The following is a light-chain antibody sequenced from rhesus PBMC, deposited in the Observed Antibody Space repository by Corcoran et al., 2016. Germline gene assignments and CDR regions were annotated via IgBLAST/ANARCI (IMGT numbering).Light chain of an antibody. CDR3: QQGNSNPWT. Sequence: DIQMSQSPSSLSASVGDRVTITCRASQGISSYLNWYQQKPGKAPKFLINYANSLASGVPSRFSGSGSGTDFTLTISSLQPEDFAPYYCQQGNSNPWTFGQGTKVEIE. CDR1: QGISSY. V-gene: IGKV1-32*02. CDR2: YAN. J-gene: IGKJ1*01.